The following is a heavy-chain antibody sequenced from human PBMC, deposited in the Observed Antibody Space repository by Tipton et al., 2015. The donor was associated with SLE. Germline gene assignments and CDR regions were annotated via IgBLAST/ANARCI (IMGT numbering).Heavy chain of an antibody. CDR1: GYIFSGFY. V-gene: IGHV1-2*02. CDR2: MAPYSGDT. CDR3: AIRSVAGLGSVDY. Sequence: QLVQSGAEIKEPGASVKVSCKTSGYIFSGFYIHWVRQAPGQGLEWLGWMAPYSGDTNYAQSFRGRITMTRDTSVSTAYMDLSSLRSDDTAVYYCAIRSVAGLGSVDYWGQGTLVTVSS. D-gene: IGHD6-19*01. J-gene: IGHJ4*02.